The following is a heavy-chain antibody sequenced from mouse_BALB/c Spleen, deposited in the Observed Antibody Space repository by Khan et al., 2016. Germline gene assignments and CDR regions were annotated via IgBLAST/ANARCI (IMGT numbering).Heavy chain of an antibody. Sequence: QVQLKQSGPELVKPGASVRISCKASGYTFTSYYIHWVKQRPGQGLEWIGWIYPGNVNTKYNEKFKGKATLTADKSSSTAYMQLSSLTSEDSAVYFCARSGLRRGYYFDYWGQGTTLTVSS. CDR1: GYTFTSYY. J-gene: IGHJ2*01. V-gene: IGHV1S56*01. CDR3: ARSGLRRGYYFDY. D-gene: IGHD2-4*01. CDR2: IYPGNVNT.